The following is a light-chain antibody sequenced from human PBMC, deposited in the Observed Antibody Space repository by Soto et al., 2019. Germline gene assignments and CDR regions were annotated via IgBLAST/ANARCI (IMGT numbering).Light chain of an antibody. J-gene: IGKJ1*01. CDR2: KAS. CDR3: QQYNSYSRT. Sequence: DIQMTQSPSTLSASVGDRVTITCRASQSISSWLAWYQHKPGKAPKLLIYKASSLEGGVPSRFSGSGSGTEFTLTISSLQPGDFATYYCQQYNSYSRTFGQGTKVEIK. V-gene: IGKV1-5*03. CDR1: QSISSW.